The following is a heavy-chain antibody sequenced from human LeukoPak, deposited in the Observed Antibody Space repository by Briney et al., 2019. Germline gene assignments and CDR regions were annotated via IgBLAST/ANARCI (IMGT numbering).Heavy chain of an antibody. CDR1: GYTFTSYD. V-gene: IGHV1-8*01. CDR2: MNPNSGNT. Sequence: ASVKVSCKASGYTFTSYDINWVRQATGQGLEWMGWMNPNSGNTGYAQKFQGRVTMTRNTSISTAYMELSSLSSEDTAVYYCARDVRASNWNEGATYWFDPWGQGTLVTVSS. D-gene: IGHD1-20*01. CDR3: ARDVRASNWNEGATYWFDP. J-gene: IGHJ5*02.